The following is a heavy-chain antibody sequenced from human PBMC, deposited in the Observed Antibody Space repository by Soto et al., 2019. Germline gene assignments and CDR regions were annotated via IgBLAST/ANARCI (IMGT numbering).Heavy chain of an antibody. CDR3: AKVFDRQWLDRLFDY. CDR1: GFTFSSYA. J-gene: IGHJ4*02. V-gene: IGHV3-23*01. Sequence: HPGGSLRLSCAASGFTFSSYAMSWVCQAPGKGLEWVSAISGSGGSTYYADSVKGRFTISRDNSKNTLYLQMNSLRDEDTAVYYYAKVFDRQWLDRLFDYWGQGTLVTVSS. CDR2: ISGSGGST. D-gene: IGHD6-19*01.